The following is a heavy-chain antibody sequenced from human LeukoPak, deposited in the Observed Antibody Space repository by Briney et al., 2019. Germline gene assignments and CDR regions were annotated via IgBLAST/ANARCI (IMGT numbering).Heavy chain of an antibody. V-gene: IGHV4-4*07. CDR1: AGSINSHY. D-gene: IGHD2-15*01. CDR2: VYTNGHT. Sequence: SETRSLTCTVSAGSINSHYWSWIRQPAGKGLEWIGRVYTNGHTDYNPSLNSRVTMSVDTSRNQFSLRLTSVTAADTAAYYCARSARVTPGSGYHFDSWGRGTLVTVSS. CDR3: ARSARVTPGSGYHFDS. J-gene: IGHJ4*02.